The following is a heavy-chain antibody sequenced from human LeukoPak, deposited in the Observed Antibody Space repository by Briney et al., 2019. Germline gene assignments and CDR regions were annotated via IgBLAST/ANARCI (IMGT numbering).Heavy chain of an antibody. J-gene: IGHJ4*02. D-gene: IGHD4-17*01. V-gene: IGHV1-2*02. CDR2: INPNSGGT. Sequence: ASVKVSCKASGYTFTGYYMHWVRQAPGQGLEWMGRINPNSGGTNYAQKFQGRVTVTRDTSISTAYMELSRLRSDDTAVYYCASSEYGDYSYYFDYWGQGTLVTVSS. CDR3: ASSEYGDYSYYFDY. CDR1: GYTFTGYY.